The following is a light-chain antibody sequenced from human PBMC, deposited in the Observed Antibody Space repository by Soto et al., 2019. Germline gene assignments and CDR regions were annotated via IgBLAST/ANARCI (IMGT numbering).Light chain of an antibody. V-gene: IGKV4-1*01. J-gene: IGKJ4*01. CDR2: WAS. CDR3: QQYYDPPLT. Sequence: DIVMTQSPDSLTVSLGERATVNCKSSQSILYSSNNKNYLAWYQQKIGQPPKLLIYWASTRESGVPDRFSGSGSGTDFTLTISSLQAEDVAVYYCQQYYDPPLTFGGGTKVEI. CDR1: QSILYSSNNKNY.